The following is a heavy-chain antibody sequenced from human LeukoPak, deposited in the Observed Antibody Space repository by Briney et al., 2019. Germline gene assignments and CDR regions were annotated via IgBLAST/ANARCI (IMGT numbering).Heavy chain of an antibody. V-gene: IGHV3-48*04. CDR3: ARDHLHSGYDFVSDY. CDR1: GFTFSSYS. D-gene: IGHD5-12*01. Sequence: GGSLRLSCAASGFTFSSYSMNWVRQAPGKGLEWVSYISSSSSTIYYADSVKGRFTISRDNAKNSLYLQMNSLRAEDTAVYYCARDHLHSGYDFVSDYWGQGTLVTVSS. CDR2: ISSSSSTI. J-gene: IGHJ4*02.